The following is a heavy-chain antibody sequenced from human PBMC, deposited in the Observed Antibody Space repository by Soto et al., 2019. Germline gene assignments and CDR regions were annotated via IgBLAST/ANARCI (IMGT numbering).Heavy chain of an antibody. V-gene: IGHV1-69*08. CDR1: GGTFSSYT. D-gene: IGHD3-16*01. J-gene: IGHJ4*02. CDR2: IIPILGIA. CDR3: ARDDPRGRHDY. Sequence: QVQLVQSGAEVKKPGSSVKVSCKASGGTFSSYTISWVRQAPGQGLEWMGRIIPILGIANYAQKFQGRVTXTXXKSTSTAYMELSSLRSEDTAVYYCARDDPRGRHDYWGQGTLVTVSS.